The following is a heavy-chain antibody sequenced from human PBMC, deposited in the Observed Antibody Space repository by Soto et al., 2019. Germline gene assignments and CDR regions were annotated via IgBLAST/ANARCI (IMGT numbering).Heavy chain of an antibody. Sequence: HPGGSLRLSCAASEFTFSSYGMHWFRQAPGKGLEWVAVISYDGSNKYYADSVKGRFTISRDNSKNTLYLQMNSLRAEDTAVYYSAKVWTGYDSGARDFDYWGQGTLVTVSS. CDR3: AKVWTGYDSGARDFDY. V-gene: IGHV3-30*18. D-gene: IGHD5-12*01. CDR2: ISYDGSNK. CDR1: EFTFSSYG. J-gene: IGHJ4*02.